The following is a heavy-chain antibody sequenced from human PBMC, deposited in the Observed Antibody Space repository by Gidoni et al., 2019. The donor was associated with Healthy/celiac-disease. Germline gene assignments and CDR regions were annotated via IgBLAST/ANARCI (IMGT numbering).Heavy chain of an antibody. D-gene: IGHD5-12*01. CDR2: ISSSSSYI. J-gene: IGHJ4*02. Sequence: EVQLVESGGGLVKPGGSLRLSGAASGFTFSSYSMNWVRQAPGKGLEWVSSISSSSSYIYYADSVKGRFTISRDNAKNSLYLQMNSLRAEDTAVYYCAIERSGYDTGGDYWGQGTLVTVSS. CDR3: AIERSGYDTGGDY. V-gene: IGHV3-21*01. CDR1: GFTFSSYS.